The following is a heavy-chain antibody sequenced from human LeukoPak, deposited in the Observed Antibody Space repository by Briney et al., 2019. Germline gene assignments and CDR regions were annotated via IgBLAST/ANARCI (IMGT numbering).Heavy chain of an antibody. D-gene: IGHD1-14*01. CDR3: ARDWSGSIDY. CDR1: GFTFSSYW. Sequence: GGSLRLSCAASGFTFSSYWMHWVRQAPGKGLVWVSRINNDGSSTIYADSVKGRFTVSRDNAKNTLNLQMNSLSAEDTAVYYCARDWSGSIDYWGQGTLVTVSS. CDR2: INNDGSST. J-gene: IGHJ4*02. V-gene: IGHV3-74*01.